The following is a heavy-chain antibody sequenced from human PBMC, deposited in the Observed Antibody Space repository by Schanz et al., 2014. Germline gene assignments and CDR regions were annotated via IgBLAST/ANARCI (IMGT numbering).Heavy chain of an antibody. Sequence: QILLVQPGPEVKKPGASVTVSCKASGYDFHIYAYSWVRQAPGQGREWIGWISGYTGDTNYAQKFQHRVNMTTDRTTSTVDMELRSLRFDDTAVYFCARDNGRIPAANSFDYWGQGTRVTVSS. V-gene: IGHV1-18*01. CDR1: GYDFHIYA. CDR2: ISGYTGDT. D-gene: IGHD1-26*01. J-gene: IGHJ4*02. CDR3: ARDNGRIPAANSFDY.